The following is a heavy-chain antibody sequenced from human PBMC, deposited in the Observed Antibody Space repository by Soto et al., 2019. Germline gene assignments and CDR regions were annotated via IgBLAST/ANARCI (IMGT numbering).Heavy chain of an antibody. CDR2: IIPILGIA. CDR3: AREQYYYGSGSYPTSYYYYYYMDV. J-gene: IGHJ6*03. D-gene: IGHD3-10*01. Sequence: QVQLVQSGAEVKKPGSSVMVSCKASGGTFSSYTISWVRQAPGQGLEWMGRIIPILGIANYAQKFQGRVTITADKSTSTAYMELSSLRSEDTAVYYCAREQYYYGSGSYPTSYYYYYYMDVWGKGTTVTVSS. V-gene: IGHV1-69*08. CDR1: GGTFSSYT.